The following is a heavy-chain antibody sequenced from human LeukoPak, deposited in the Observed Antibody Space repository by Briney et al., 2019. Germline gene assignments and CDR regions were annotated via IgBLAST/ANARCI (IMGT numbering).Heavy chain of an antibody. J-gene: IGHJ4*02. D-gene: IGHD6-19*01. CDR2: INPDGSAK. V-gene: IGHV3-7*01. CDR3: ARDQGVAGTWEGFDY. CDR1: GFTFSNYW. Sequence: PGGSLRLSCAASGFTFSNYWMSWVRQAPGRGLEWVANINPDGSAKYYVDSLKGRFTISRDNAKNSLYLQMNSLGAEDTAVYYCARDQGVAGTWEGFDYWGQGALVTVSS.